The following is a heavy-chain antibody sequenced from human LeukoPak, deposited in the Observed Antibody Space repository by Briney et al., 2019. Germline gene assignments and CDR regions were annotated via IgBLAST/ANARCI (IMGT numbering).Heavy chain of an antibody. D-gene: IGHD3-16*02. CDR3: ARAFQSLGGLSLPDY. CDR1: GYTFTNYA. J-gene: IGHJ4*02. Sequence: ASVKVSCKASGYTFTNYAMNWVRQAPGQGLEWMGWIHPSTGNPTYAQGFTGRFVFSLDTSVSTTHLQISSLKAEDTAVYFCARAFQSLGGLSLPDYWGQGTLVTVSP. CDR2: IHPSTGNP. V-gene: IGHV7-4-1*02.